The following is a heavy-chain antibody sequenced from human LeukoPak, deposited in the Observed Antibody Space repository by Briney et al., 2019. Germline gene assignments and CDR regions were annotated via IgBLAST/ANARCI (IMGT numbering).Heavy chain of an antibody. J-gene: IGHJ6*03. Sequence: SETLSLTCTVSGGSISSTIYYWGWIRQPPGKGLEWIGSINYSGSTDYSPSLKSRVTISVDTSKNQFSLKLSSVTAADTAVYYCARRARYCSSTSCYSNYYMDVWGKGTTVTVSS. V-gene: IGHV4-39*01. CDR3: ARRARYCSSTSCYSNYYMDV. CDR1: GGSISSTIYY. CDR2: INYSGST. D-gene: IGHD2-2*02.